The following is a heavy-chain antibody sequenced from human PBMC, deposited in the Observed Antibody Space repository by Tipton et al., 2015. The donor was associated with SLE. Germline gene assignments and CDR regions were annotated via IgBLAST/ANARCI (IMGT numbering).Heavy chain of an antibody. D-gene: IGHD2/OR15-2a*01. Sequence: TLSLTCTVSGGSISESTYSWDWIRQAPGKGLEWIGSIYYSGSTYYNPSLKSRVTISADTSKNHLSLKLTSVTAADTAVYFCARSSSVRTLLWPTFAYWGQGTLVTVSS. CDR2: IYYSGST. CDR1: GGSISESTYS. V-gene: IGHV4-39*02. CDR3: ARSSSVRTLLWPTFAY. J-gene: IGHJ4*02.